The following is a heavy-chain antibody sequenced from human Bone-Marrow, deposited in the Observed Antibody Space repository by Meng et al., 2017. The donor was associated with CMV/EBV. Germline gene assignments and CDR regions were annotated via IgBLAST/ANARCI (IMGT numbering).Heavy chain of an antibody. V-gene: IGHV1-69*02. J-gene: IGHJ4*02. CDR3: ARVSRSGGSYPFDY. D-gene: IGHD1-26*01. CDR2: IIPILGIA. Sequence: SVKVSCKASGGTFSSYTISWVRQAPGQGLEWMGRIIPILGIANYAQKFQGRVTITADKSTSTAYMELSSLRSEDTAVYYCARVSRSGGSYPFDYWGQGTLVTSPQ. CDR1: GGTFSSYT.